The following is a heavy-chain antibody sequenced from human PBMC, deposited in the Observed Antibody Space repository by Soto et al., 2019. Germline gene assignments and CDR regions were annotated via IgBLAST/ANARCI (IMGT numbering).Heavy chain of an antibody. CDR3: ASSPVTGIYYAMDV. V-gene: IGHV4-31*03. J-gene: IGHJ6*02. Sequence: SETLSLTCTVSGGSISSGAYSWSWIRQHPGKGLEWIGNIYYTGSTYYDPSLKSRITISLDTSKNQISLKLSSVTAADTAVYYCASSPVTGIYYAMDVWGQGTTVTVSS. CDR1: GGSISSGAYS. D-gene: IGHD6-19*01. CDR2: IYYTGST.